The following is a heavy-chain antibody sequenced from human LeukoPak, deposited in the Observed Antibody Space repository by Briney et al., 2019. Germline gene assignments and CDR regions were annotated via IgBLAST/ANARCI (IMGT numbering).Heavy chain of an antibody. Sequence: PSETLSLTCTVSGGSISSYYWSWIRQPPGKGLEWIGYIYYSGSTNYNPSLKSRVTISVDTPKNQFSLKLSSVTAADTAVYYCARAPLWFGELSFDYWGQGTLVTVSS. CDR3: ARAPLWFGELSFDY. CDR1: GGSISSYY. V-gene: IGHV4-59*01. CDR2: IYYSGST. D-gene: IGHD3-10*01. J-gene: IGHJ4*02.